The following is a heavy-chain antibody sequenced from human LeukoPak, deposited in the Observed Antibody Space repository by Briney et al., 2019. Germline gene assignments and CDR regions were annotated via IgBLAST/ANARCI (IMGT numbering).Heavy chain of an antibody. D-gene: IGHD6-19*01. J-gene: IGHJ4*02. CDR2: IYYSGST. CDR3: ARDCSSGWYVFSFDY. CDR1: GGSISSSSYY. Sequence: SETLSLTRTVSGGSISSSSYYWGWIRQPPGKGLEWIGSIYYSGSTYYNPSLKSRVTISVDTSKNQFSLKLSSVTAADTAVYYCARDCSSGWYVFSFDYWGQGTLVTVSS. V-gene: IGHV4-39*07.